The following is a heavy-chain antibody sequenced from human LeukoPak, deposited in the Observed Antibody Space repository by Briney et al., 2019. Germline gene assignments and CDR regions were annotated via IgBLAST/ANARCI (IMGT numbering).Heavy chain of an antibody. CDR2: IYPDDSNT. CDR3: AKQGGAATTIDVGTGLDI. CDR1: GYDFTSYW. J-gene: IGHJ3*02. D-gene: IGHD5-24*01. Sequence: GESLKISCQASGYDFTSYWIAMVRQMPGKGLEWMGNIYPDDSNTRYSESFQGQVTISADKSISTAYLQWSSLQASDTATYYCAKQGGAATTIDVGTGLDIRGMGTMVTVSS. V-gene: IGHV5-51*01.